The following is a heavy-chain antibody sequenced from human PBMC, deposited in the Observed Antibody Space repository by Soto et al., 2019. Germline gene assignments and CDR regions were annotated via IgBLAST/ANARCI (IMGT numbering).Heavy chain of an antibody. V-gene: IGHV4-31*03. Sequence: LSLTCTVSGGSISRSGYFRSWIRQHPGKGLEWIGYIYDSGSTYYNPSLKSRVSLSVDTSKNQFSLNLTSVTAADTAMYYCARSSRSYFDYWGQGTLVTVSS. J-gene: IGHJ4*02. CDR3: ARSSRSYFDY. CDR2: IYDSGST. CDR1: GGSISRSGYF.